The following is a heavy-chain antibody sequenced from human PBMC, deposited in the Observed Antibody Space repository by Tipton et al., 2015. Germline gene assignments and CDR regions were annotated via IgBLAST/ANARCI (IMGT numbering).Heavy chain of an antibody. CDR1: GGSINSYY. J-gene: IGHJ6*02. Sequence: TLSLTCTVSGGSINSYYWSWIRQPPGKGLEWIGHIYYSGSTSYNPSLKSRVTISVDTSQNQFSLELRSVTAADTAVYYCARGGYYDFLSGHYYGMDVWGQGTTVIV. CDR3: ARGGYYDFLSGHYYGMDV. D-gene: IGHD3-3*01. CDR2: IYYSGST. V-gene: IGHV4-59*01.